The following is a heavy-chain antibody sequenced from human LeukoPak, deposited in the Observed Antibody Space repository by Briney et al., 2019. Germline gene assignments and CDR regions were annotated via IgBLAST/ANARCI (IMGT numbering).Heavy chain of an antibody. J-gene: IGHJ3*02. V-gene: IGHV3-72*01. D-gene: IGHD2-2*01. CDR1: GFTFSDHY. CDR2: IRNKANSYTT. Sequence: GGSLRLSCAASGFTFSDHYMDWVRQAPGKGLEWVGRIRNKANSYTTEYAASVKGRFTVSRDNSKNSLYLQMNSLKTEDTAAYYCARVRYCSSTTCRGAFDIWGQGTMVTVSS. CDR3: ARVRYCSSTTCRGAFDI.